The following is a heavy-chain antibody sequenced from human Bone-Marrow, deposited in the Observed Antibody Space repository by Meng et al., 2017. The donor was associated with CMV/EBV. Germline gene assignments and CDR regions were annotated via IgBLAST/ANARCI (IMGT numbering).Heavy chain of an antibody. V-gene: IGHV3-48*03. CDR3: ARGTLYCSSTSCFEDAFDV. Sequence: GESLKISCAGSGFTFSSYEMNWVRQAPGKGLEWVSYISSSGSTIYYADSVKGRFTISRDNAKNSLYLQMNSLRAEDTAVYYCARGTLYCSSTSCFEDAFDVWGQGTMVTVSS. J-gene: IGHJ3*01. CDR1: GFTFSSYE. CDR2: ISSSGSTI. D-gene: IGHD2-2*01.